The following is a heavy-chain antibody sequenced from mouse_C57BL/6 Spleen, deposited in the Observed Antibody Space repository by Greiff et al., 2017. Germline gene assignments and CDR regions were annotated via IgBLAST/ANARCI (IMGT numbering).Heavy chain of an antibody. CDR1: GYTFTSYW. J-gene: IGHJ2*01. CDR2: IHPNSGST. Sequence: VQLQQPGAELVKPGASVKLSCKASGYTFTSYWMHWVKQRPGQGLEWIGMIHPNSGSTNYNEKFKSKATLTVDKSSSTAYMQLSSLTSEDSAVCYCARTRSGCDYDDWGKGTTLTVSS. D-gene: IGHD2-4*01. CDR3: ARTRSGCDYDD. V-gene: IGHV1-64*01.